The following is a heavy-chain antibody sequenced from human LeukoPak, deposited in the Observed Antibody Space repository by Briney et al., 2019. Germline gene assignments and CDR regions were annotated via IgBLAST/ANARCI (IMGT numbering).Heavy chain of an antibody. V-gene: IGHV1-2*02. CDR3: ARVRIQLWLRYGMDV. J-gene: IGHJ6*02. CDR2: INPNSGGT. CDR1: GYTFTGYY. Sequence: ASVKVSCKASGYTFTGYYMHWVRQAPGQGLEWMGWINPNSGGTNYAQKFQGRVTMTRDTSISTAYMELSRLRSDDTAVYYCARVRIQLWLRYGMDVWGQGTTVTVSS. D-gene: IGHD5-18*01.